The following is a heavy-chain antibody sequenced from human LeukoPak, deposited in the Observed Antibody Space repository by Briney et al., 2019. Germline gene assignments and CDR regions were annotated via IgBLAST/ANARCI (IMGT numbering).Heavy chain of an antibody. J-gene: IGHJ6*02. Sequence: GGSLRLSCAASGFTFSSYSMNWVRQAPGKGREWVSSISSSSSYIYYADSVRGRFTISRDNAKNSLYLQMNSLRAEDTAVYYCARDPGDYDFSYGMDVWGQGTTVTVSS. CDR2: ISSSSSYI. D-gene: IGHD3-3*01. V-gene: IGHV3-21*01. CDR3: ARDPGDYDFSYGMDV. CDR1: GFTFSSYS.